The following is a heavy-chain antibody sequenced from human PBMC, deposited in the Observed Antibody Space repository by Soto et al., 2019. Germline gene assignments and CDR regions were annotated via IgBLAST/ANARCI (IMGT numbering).Heavy chain of an antibody. J-gene: IGHJ4*02. CDR2: INHSGST. Sequence: PSETLSLTCVVYGGSFSGHFCSWIRQPPGKGLEWIGEINHSGSTNYNPSLKSRVTISVDTSKNQFSLKLSSVTAADTAVYYCAGWAVGIMVFGVPKDYWGQGTLVTVSS. CDR1: GGSFSGHF. D-gene: IGHD3-3*01. V-gene: IGHV4-34*01. CDR3: AGWAVGIMVFGVPKDY.